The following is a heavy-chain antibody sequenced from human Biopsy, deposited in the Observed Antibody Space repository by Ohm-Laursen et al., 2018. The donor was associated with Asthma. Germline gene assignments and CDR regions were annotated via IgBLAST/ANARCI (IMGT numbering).Heavy chain of an antibody. CDR3: ARTTYGHDGFDP. V-gene: IGHV4-31*03. Sequence: SETLSLTCCMYGLSSSGYYWTWIRQHPVKGLEWIGHIYYSGSTYYNPSLKSRVSISLDTSKNQFSLSLTSVTAADTAVYYCARTTYGHDGFDPWGQGTLVTVSS. J-gene: IGHJ5*02. CDR2: IYYSGST. CDR1: GLSSSGYY. D-gene: IGHD4-17*01.